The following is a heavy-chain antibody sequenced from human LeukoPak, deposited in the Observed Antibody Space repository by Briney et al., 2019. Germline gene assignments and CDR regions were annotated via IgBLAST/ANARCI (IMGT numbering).Heavy chain of an antibody. CDR2: ISAYNGNT. D-gene: IGHD3-22*01. J-gene: IGHJ4*02. CDR3: ARESYYDSSGYIGNDY. CDR1: GYTFTSYG. Sequence: ASVKVSCKASGYTFTSYGISWVRQAPGQGLEWMGWISAYNGNTNYAQKLQGRVTMTTDTSTSTAYMELRSLRSEDTAVYYCARESYYDSSGYIGNDYWGQGTLVTVSS. V-gene: IGHV1-18*01.